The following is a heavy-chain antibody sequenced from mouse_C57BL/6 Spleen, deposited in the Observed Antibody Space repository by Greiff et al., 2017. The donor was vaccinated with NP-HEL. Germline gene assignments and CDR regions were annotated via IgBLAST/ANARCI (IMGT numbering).Heavy chain of an antibody. J-gene: IGHJ4*01. V-gene: IGHV1-74*01. CDR3: AIKGYDYDYAMDY. CDR2: IHPSDSDT. D-gene: IGHD2-4*01. Sequence: QVQLKQPGAELVKPGASVKVSCKASGYTFTSYWMHWVKQRPGQGLEWIGRIHPSDSDTNYNQKFKGKATLTVDKSSSTAYMQLSSLTSEDSAVYYCAIKGYDYDYAMDYWGQGTSVTVSS. CDR1: GYTFTSYW.